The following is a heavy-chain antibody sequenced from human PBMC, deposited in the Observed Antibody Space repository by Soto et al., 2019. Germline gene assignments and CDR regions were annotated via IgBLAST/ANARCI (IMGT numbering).Heavy chain of an antibody. CDR2: MNPNSGNT. CDR1: GYTFTSYD. V-gene: IGHV1-8*01. D-gene: IGHD3-10*01. CDR3: ARRFMSAGWLDP. Sequence: ASVKVSCKASGYTFTSYDINWVRQATGQGLEWMGWMNPNSGNTGYAQKFQGRVTMTRNTSISTAYMELSSLTSEDTAVYYCARRFMSAGWLDPWGQGTLVTVSS. J-gene: IGHJ5*02.